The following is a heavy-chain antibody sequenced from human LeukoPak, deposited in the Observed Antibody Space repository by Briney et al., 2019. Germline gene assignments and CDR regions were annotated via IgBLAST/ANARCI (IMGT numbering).Heavy chain of an antibody. CDR1: VYTFTSYD. Sequence: ASVTVSFKASVYTFTSYDIIWVRQASGQGLAWMGRMDPNSGHTGYAQKLQGRVTTTRTTSISTAYMELTSLTSEDSAVYYCARSIVGVRKRNDYWGQGTLVTVSS. CDR3: ARSIVGVRKRNDY. J-gene: IGHJ4*02. V-gene: IGHV1-8*01. D-gene: IGHD1-26*01. CDR2: MDPNSGHT.